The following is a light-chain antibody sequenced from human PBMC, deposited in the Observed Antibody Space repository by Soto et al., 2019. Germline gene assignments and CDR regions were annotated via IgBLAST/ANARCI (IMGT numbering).Light chain of an antibody. Sequence: DIQMTQSPSSLSASVGDRVTITCRASQSISRYLNWCQQKPGKAPKLLIYAASSLQSGVPSRFSGSGSGTDFTLTIRSLQPEDFATFSCQQSYSTPRTFGQGTKVEIK. CDR1: QSISRY. CDR3: QQSYSTPRT. V-gene: IGKV1-39*01. J-gene: IGKJ1*01. CDR2: AAS.